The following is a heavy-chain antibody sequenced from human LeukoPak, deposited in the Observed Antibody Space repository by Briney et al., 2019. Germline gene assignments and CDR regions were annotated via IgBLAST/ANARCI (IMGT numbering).Heavy chain of an antibody. CDR1: GGSFNGYY. V-gene: IGHV4-34*01. D-gene: IGHD3-16*01. CDR3: ARGRGTFGV. CDR2: INHSGST. Sequence: SETLSLTCAVYGGSFNGYYWSWIRQPPGKGLVWIGEINHSGSTNYNPSLKSRVTISVDTSKNQFSLKLSSVTAADTAVYYCARGRGTFGVWGKGTTVTVSS. J-gene: IGHJ6*04.